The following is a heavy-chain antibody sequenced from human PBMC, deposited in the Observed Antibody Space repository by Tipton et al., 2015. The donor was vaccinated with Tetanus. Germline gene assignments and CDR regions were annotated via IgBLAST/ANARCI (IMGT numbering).Heavy chain of an antibody. CDR3: ARHQSGYFTPFDY. Sequence: TLSLTCTVSGGSIRGGTFYRGWIRQPPGKGLEWIGSIYESGDTYYIPSLKSRVTISVDTSKNQFSLNLNSMAAADTGVYYCARHQSGYFTPFDYWGQGNLVPVSS. CDR1: GGSIRGGTFY. D-gene: IGHD3-3*01. CDR2: IYESGDT. J-gene: IGHJ4*01. V-gene: IGHV4-39*01.